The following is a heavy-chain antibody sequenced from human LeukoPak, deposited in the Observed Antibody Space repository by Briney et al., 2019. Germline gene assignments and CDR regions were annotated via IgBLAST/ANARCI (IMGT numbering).Heavy chain of an antibody. D-gene: IGHD6-6*01. J-gene: IGHJ6*03. V-gene: IGHV3-23*01. CDR1: GFTFSSYA. Sequence: GGSLRLSCAASGFTFSSYAMSWVRQAPGKGLEWVSAISGSGGSTYYADSVKGRFTISRDNSKNTLYLQMNSLRAEDTAVYYCARAEQLVSYYYYYYYMDVWGKGTTVTVSS. CDR2: ISGSGGST. CDR3: ARAEQLVSYYYYYYYMDV.